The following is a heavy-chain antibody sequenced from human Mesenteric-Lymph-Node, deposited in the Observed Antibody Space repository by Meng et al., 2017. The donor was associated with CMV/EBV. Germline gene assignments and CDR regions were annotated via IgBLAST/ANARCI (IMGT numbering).Heavy chain of an antibody. CDR1: GFIYSNFW. CDR3: ARSVARYNWFDP. CDR2: INSDGSST. J-gene: IGHJ5*02. V-gene: IGHV3-74*01. Sequence: GESLKISCAASGFIYSNFWMHWVRHAPGKGLVWVSRINSDGSSTTYADSVKGRFTISRDNAKNTLYLQMNSLRAEDTAVYYCARSVARYNWFDPWGQGTLVTVSS.